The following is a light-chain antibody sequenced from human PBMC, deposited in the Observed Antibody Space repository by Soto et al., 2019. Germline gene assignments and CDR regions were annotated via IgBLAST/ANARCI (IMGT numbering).Light chain of an antibody. CDR1: SSDVGGYNY. J-gene: IGLJ1*01. CDR2: GVT. V-gene: IGLV2-14*01. CDR3: SSYTSASTLLYL. Sequence: QSALTQPASVSGSPGQSITISYTGTSSDVGGYNYVSWYQQHPGIAPKLLIYGVTNRPSGVSPRFSGSKSGNTASLTISGLQAEDEADYHCSSYTSASTLLYLFGTGTKVTVL.